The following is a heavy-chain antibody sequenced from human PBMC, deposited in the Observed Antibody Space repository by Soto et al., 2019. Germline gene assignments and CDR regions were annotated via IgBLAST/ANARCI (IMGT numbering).Heavy chain of an antibody. J-gene: IGHJ5*02. D-gene: IGHD6-13*01. Sequence: GASVKVSCKASGYTFTGYYMHWVRQAPGQGLEWMGWINPNSGGTNCAQKFQGRVTMTRDTSISTAYMELSRLRSDDTAVYYCARGPPGIAPKRVWFDPWGQGTLVTVSS. CDR1: GYTFTGYY. V-gene: IGHV1-2*02. CDR3: ARGPPGIAPKRVWFDP. CDR2: INPNSGGT.